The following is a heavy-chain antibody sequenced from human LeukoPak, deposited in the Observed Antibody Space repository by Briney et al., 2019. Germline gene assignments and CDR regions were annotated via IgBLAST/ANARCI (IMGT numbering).Heavy chain of an antibody. V-gene: IGHV4-34*01. Sequence: PSETLSLTCAVYGGSFNNFYWSWIRQPPGKGLEWIGEVNHSGSTNYNPSLKSRITILVDTSRNQLSLRVNSVTAADTALYYCARVKVGALDYWGQGTLVTVSS. CDR3: ARVKVGALDY. CDR1: GGSFNNFY. D-gene: IGHD1-26*01. J-gene: IGHJ4*02. CDR2: VNHSGST.